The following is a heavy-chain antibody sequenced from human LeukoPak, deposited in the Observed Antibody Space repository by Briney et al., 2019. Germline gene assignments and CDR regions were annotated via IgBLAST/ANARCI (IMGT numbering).Heavy chain of an antibody. V-gene: IGHV3-23*01. CDR3: ARDKVPDGRREVDL. CDR2: IFSGGST. Sequence: GGSLRLSCAASGFTLSAYTMSWVRQPPGKGLEWVSTIFSGGSTYYVDSVKGRFTISRDLSKNTVYLQINSLRAEDTAIYFCARDKVPDGRREVDLWGQGTPVTVSS. J-gene: IGHJ5*02. D-gene: IGHD5-24*01. CDR1: GFTLSAYT.